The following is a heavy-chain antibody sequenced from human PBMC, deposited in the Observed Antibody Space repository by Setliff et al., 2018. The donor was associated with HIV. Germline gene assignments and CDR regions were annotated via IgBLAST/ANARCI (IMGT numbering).Heavy chain of an antibody. D-gene: IGHD3-10*01. Sequence: PGESLKISCHLSGYSFVDFWIGWVRQMPGKGLEWVGFIYPGDSDSRYSPSFQGQVTISADKSTSTAYLQWSGLEASDTAMYYCARQEHYGSGTYMYYFDYWGQGTLVTVSS. CDR3: ARQEHYGSGTYMYYFDY. CDR2: IYPGDSDS. CDR1: GYSFVDFW. V-gene: IGHV5-51*01. J-gene: IGHJ4*02.